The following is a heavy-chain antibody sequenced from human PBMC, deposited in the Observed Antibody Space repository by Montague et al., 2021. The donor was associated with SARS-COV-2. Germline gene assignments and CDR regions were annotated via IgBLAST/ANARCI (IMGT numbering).Heavy chain of an antibody. CDR2: ISHGGGT. Sequence: SETLSLTCDVYGGSFSSYWRWIRQPPGRGLEWVGQISHGGGTNYNPSLKSRVTISVDTSKYQVSLKLSSVTAADTAVYYCASHCGGGRCYFGMDVWGQGTTVTVSS. CDR3: ASHCGGGRCYFGMDV. V-gene: IGHV4-34*01. J-gene: IGHJ6*02. CDR1: GGSFSSY. D-gene: IGHD2-15*01.